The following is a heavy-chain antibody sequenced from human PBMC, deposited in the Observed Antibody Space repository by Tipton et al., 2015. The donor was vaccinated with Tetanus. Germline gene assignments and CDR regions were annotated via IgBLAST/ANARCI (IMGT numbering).Heavy chain of an antibody. CDR3: ARAHCSDGVCNFDY. CDR1: GYIFNNYW. D-gene: IGHD2-8*01. V-gene: IGHV5-51*01. CDR2: IYPGDSDT. Sequence: VQLVQSGGEVKKPGESLKISCKGSGYIFNNYWIGWVRQMPGKGLEWMGIIYPGDSDTRYSPSFQGQVTISVDKSISTAYLQWSSLKASDTSMSYCARAHCSDGVCNFDYWGQGALVTVAS. J-gene: IGHJ4*02.